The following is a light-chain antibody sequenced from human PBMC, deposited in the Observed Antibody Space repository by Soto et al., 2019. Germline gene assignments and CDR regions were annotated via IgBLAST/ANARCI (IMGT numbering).Light chain of an antibody. CDR2: SNN. J-gene: IGLJ1*01. CDR3: AAWDDSLNGLCV. Sequence: QSALTQPPSASATPGQRVTISCSGSSSNIGSNTVNWYQQLPGTAPKLLIYSNNQRRSGVPDRFSGSKSGTSASLAISGLQSEDEGDYYCAAWDDSLNGLCVFGTGNKVTVL. CDR1: SSNIGSNT. V-gene: IGLV1-44*01.